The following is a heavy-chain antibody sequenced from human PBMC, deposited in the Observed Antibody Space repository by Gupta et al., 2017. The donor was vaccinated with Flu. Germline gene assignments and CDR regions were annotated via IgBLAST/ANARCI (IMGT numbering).Heavy chain of an antibody. CDR2: INYSGSA. V-gene: IGHV4-4*02. J-gene: IGHJ4*02. D-gene: IGHD1-20*01. Sequence: WSWVRQPPGKGLEWIGEINYSGSAYYNPSLQSRVTISIDKSKNQFSLKLSSVTAADTAVYYCARGSDYNWNYWGQGTLVTVSS. CDR3: ARGSDYNWNY.